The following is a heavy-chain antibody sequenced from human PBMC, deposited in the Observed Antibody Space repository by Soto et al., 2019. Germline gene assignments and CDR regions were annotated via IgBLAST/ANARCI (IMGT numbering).Heavy chain of an antibody. CDR2: INHSGST. CDR1: GGSFSGYY. D-gene: IGHD5-12*01. J-gene: IGHJ4*02. Sequence: SETLSLTCAVYGGSFSGYYWSWIRQPPGKGLEWIGEINHSGSTNYNPSLKSRVTISVDTSKNQFSLKLSSVTAADTAVYYCARFEATIMIFDYWGQGTLVTVSS. CDR3: ARFEATIMIFDY. V-gene: IGHV4-34*01.